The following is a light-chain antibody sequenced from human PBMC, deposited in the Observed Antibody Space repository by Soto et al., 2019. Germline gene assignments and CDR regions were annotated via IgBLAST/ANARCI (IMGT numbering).Light chain of an antibody. CDR2: DVT. Sequence: QSALTQPRSVSGSPGQSVTISCTGTSSNVGGYNYVSWYQQHPGIAPQLIIYDVTKRPSGVPDLFSGSKSGNTASLTISGLQAEDEAAYYCCSYAGSYSWVFGGGTKVTVL. CDR1: SSNVGGYNY. J-gene: IGLJ3*02. CDR3: CSYAGSYSWV. V-gene: IGLV2-11*01.